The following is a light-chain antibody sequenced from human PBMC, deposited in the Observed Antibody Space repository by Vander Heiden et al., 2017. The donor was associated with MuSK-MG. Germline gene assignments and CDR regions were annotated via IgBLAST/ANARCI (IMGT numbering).Light chain of an antibody. CDR3: QQYDSFPRT. Sequence: DIQLTQSPSFLSASVGDRVTITCRASQGISSYLDWYQQKPGKAPKLLIYDASTLQSGVPSRFSGGGSGTEFTLTISSLQPEDSATYYCQQYDSFPRTFGHGTKVEIK. J-gene: IGKJ1*01. CDR1: QGISSY. V-gene: IGKV1-9*01. CDR2: DAS.